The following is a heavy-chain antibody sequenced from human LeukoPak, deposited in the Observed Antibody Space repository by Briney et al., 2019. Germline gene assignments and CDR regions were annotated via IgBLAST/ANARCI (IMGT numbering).Heavy chain of an antibody. J-gene: IGHJ4*02. CDR3: ARDGDGYKSIPFDY. D-gene: IGHD5-24*01. V-gene: IGHV3-7*01. CDR1: GSTFSNYW. CDR2: IKQDGSEK. Sequence: GGSLRLSCAASGSTFSNYWMSWVRQPPGKGLEWVANIKQDGSEKYYVDSVKGRFTISRDNAKNSLYLQMNNLSIEDTAVYYCARDGDGYKSIPFDYWGQGALVTVSS.